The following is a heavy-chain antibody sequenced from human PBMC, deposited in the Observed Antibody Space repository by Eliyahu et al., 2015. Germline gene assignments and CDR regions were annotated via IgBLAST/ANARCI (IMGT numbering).Heavy chain of an antibody. Sequence: EVQLVXSGGGLVQPGGSLTLPCAAXGFIFGXYAMSWVRQAPGKGLEWVSTLSDTGDNIYYAASVKGRFTISRDNSKNTLYLQMNSLRAEDTAVYYCARQRGGPGDGWFDPWGPGTLVTVSS. J-gene: IGHJ5*02. D-gene: IGHD7-27*01. CDR2: LSDTGDNI. CDR3: ARQRGGPGDGWFDP. CDR1: GFIFGXYA. V-gene: IGHV3-23*04.